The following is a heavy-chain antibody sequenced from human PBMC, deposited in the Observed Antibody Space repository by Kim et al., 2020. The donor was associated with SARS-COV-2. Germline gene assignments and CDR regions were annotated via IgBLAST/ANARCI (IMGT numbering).Heavy chain of an antibody. V-gene: IGHV3-30*18. CDR3: AKDSIPGYFDWLFDNWFDP. D-gene: IGHD3-9*01. CDR1: GFTFSSYG. Sequence: GGSLRLSCAASGFTFSSYGMHWVRQAPGKGLEWVAVISYDGSNKYYADSVKGRFTISRDNSKNTLYLQMNSLRAEDTAVYYCAKDSIPGYFDWLFDNWFDPWGQGTLVTVSS. J-gene: IGHJ5*02. CDR2: ISYDGSNK.